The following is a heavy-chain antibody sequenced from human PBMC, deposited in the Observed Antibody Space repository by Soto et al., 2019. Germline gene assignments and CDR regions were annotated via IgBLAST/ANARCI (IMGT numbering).Heavy chain of an antibody. CDR3: ARQSGWAAYYMDV. CDR1: GGSISSYY. CDR2: IYYSGSP. V-gene: IGHV4-59*08. D-gene: IGHD3-10*01. J-gene: IGHJ6*03. Sequence: SETLSLTCTVSGGSISSYYWSWIRQPPGKGLEWIGYIYYSGSPNYNPSLKSRVTISVETSKNQFSLKLSSVTAADTAVYYCARQSGWAAYYMDVWGKGTTVTVSS.